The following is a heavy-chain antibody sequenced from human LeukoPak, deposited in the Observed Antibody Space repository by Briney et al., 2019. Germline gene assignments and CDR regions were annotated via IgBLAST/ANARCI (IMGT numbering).Heavy chain of an antibody. CDR3: ARVRYGELDV. J-gene: IGHJ6*02. CDR2: MSGSGGST. D-gene: IGHD4-17*01. V-gene: IGHV3-23*01. Sequence: GGSLRLSCAASGFTFSSYAMSWVRQAPGKGLEWVSSMSGSGGSTYYADSVKGRFTISRDDSKNTLYLQVNSLRAEDTAVYYCARVRYGELDVWGQGTTVTVSS. CDR1: GFTFSSYA.